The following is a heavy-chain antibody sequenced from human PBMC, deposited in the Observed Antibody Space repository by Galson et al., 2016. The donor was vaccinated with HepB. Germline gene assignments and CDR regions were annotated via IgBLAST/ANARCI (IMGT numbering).Heavy chain of an antibody. CDR1: GFSFSTYG. CDR3: ARAPIVVVTAGIDF. Sequence: SLRLSCAASGFSFSTYGMNWARQAPGKGLEWVSFISGSRNTIHYADSEKGRFTISRDNAKKSLYLQMNSLRAEDTAVYYCARAPIVVVTAGIDFWGQGTLVIVSS. D-gene: IGHD2-21*02. J-gene: IGHJ4*02. CDR2: ISGSRNTI. V-gene: IGHV3-48*04.